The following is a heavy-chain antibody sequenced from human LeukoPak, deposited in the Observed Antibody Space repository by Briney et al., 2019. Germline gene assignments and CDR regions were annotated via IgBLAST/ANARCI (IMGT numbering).Heavy chain of an antibody. CDR3: ARGPSGASGHDY. CDR2: IYTSGNT. CDR1: GGSISSYY. V-gene: IGHV4-4*07. Sequence: SETLSLTCTVSGGSISSYYWSWLRQPAGKGLEWIGRIYTSGNTNYNPALKSRVTMSVDTSKNQFSLKVSSVTAADTAVYYCARGPSGASGHDYWGQGTLVTVSS. J-gene: IGHJ4*02. D-gene: IGHD3-10*01.